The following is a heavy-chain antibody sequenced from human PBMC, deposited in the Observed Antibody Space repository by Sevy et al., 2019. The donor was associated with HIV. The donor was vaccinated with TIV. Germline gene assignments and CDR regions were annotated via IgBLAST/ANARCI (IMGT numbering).Heavy chain of an antibody. Sequence: GGSLRLSCSASGFTFSSYAMHWVRQAPGKGLEYVSAISSNGGSTYYADSVKGRFTISRDNSKNTLYVQMSSLRAEDTAVYYCVKDPIAYYYDSSGLGNAFDIWGQGTMVTVSS. CDR1: GFTFSSYA. D-gene: IGHD3-22*01. CDR3: VKDPIAYYYDSSGLGNAFDI. V-gene: IGHV3-64*05. J-gene: IGHJ3*02. CDR2: ISSNGGST.